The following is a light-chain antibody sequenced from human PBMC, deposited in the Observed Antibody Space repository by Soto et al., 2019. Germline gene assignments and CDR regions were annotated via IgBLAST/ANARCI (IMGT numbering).Light chain of an antibody. CDR1: SGHSSYA. J-gene: IGLJ3*02. CDR2: LNSDGSH. V-gene: IGLV4-69*01. Sequence: QSVLTQSPSASASLGASVKLTCTLSSGHSSYAIAWHQQQREKGPRYLMKLNSDGSHSKGDGIPDRFSGSSSGAERYLTISSLQSEDEADYYCQTWGTGTLVFGGGTKVTVL. CDR3: QTWGTGTLV.